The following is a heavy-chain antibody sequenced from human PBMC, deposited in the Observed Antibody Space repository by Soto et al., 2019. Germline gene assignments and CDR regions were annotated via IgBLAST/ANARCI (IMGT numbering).Heavy chain of an antibody. V-gene: IGHV1-69*08. CDR2: IIPIFGIA. CDR3: AREDRDRETGLVPAAIDGMDV. CDR1: GGTFSRYS. J-gene: IGHJ6*02. D-gene: IGHD2-2*01. Sequence: QVQLVQSGAEVKKPGSSVKVSCKASGGTFSRYSITWVRQAPGHGLEWIGRIIPIFGIASYAQKFQGRVTIAADESTSTAYMELSSLRSDDTAVYYVAREDRDRETGLVPAAIDGMDVWGQGTTVTVSS.